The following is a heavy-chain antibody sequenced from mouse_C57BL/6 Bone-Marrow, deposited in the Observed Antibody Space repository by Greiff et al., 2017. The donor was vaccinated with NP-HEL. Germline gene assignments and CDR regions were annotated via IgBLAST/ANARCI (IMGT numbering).Heavy chain of an antibody. CDR2: IYPGDGDT. Sequence: VQLQQSGAELVKPGASVKISCKASGYAFSSYWMNWVKQRPGKGLEWIGQIYPGDGDTNYNGKFKGKATLTADKSSSTAYMQLSSLTSEDSAVYFCARRGLDYYGSSSFAYWGQGTLVTVSA. CDR1: GYAFSSYW. CDR3: ARRGLDYYGSSSFAY. V-gene: IGHV1-80*01. J-gene: IGHJ3*01. D-gene: IGHD1-1*01.